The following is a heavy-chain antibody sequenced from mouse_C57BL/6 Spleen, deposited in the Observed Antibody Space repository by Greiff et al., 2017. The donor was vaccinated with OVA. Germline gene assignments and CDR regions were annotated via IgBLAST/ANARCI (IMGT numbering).Heavy chain of an antibody. CDR3: ARHRYGYAMDY. Sequence: VQLQQSGPELVKPGASVKISCKASGYTFTDYYMNWVKQSHGKSLEWIGDINPNNGGTSYNQKFKGKATLTVDKSSSTAYMELRSLTSEDSAVYYCARHRYGYAMDYWGQGTSVTVSS. J-gene: IGHJ4*01. CDR1: GYTFTDYY. CDR2: INPNNGGT. V-gene: IGHV1-26*01. D-gene: IGHD1-1*01.